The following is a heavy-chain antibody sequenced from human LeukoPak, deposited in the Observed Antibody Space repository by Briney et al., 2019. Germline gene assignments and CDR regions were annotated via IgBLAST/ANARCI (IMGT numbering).Heavy chain of an antibody. CDR3: ARHGDYYDSSGYYLFDY. CDR1: GGSISSSSYY. V-gene: IGHV4-39*01. J-gene: IGHJ4*02. Sequence: PSETLSLTCAVSGGSISSSSYYWGWIRQPPGKGLEWIGSIYDSGSTYYNPSLKSRVTISVDTSKNQFSLKLSSVTAADTAVYYCARHGDYYDSSGYYLFDYWGQGTLVTVSS. CDR2: IYDSGST. D-gene: IGHD3-22*01.